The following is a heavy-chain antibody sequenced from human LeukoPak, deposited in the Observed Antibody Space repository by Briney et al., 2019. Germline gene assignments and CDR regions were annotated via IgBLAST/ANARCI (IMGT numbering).Heavy chain of an antibody. V-gene: IGHV1-2*02. D-gene: IGHD1-14*01. CDR1: GYTFTDFY. CDR2: INTNSGGT. Sequence: ASVKVSCKASGYTFTDFYIHWVRQAPGQGLEWMGWINTNSGGTNYAQKFQGRVTMTRDTSISTAYLELSRLRSDDTAVYYCARGPLNAGTYYYYYYMDVWGKGTTVTVSS. CDR3: ARGPLNAGTYYYYYYMDV. J-gene: IGHJ6*03.